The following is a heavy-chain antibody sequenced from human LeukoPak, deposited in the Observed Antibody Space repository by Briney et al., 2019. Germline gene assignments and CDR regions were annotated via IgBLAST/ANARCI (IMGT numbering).Heavy chain of an antibody. CDR1: GFTFSSYS. CDR2: ISSSSSTI. D-gene: IGHD3-16*01. Sequence: QAGGSLRLPCAASGFTFSSYSKNWVPQAPGKGLEWVSYISSSSSTIYYADSVKGRFTISRDNAKSALYLQMNSLRAEDTAGYYCARDYGTSWGYFDYWGQGTLVTVSS. J-gene: IGHJ4*02. CDR3: ARDYGTSWGYFDY. V-gene: IGHV3-48*01.